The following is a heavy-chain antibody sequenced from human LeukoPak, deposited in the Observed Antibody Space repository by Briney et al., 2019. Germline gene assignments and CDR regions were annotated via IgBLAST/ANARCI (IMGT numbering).Heavy chain of an antibody. J-gene: IGHJ6*03. D-gene: IGHD6-13*01. Sequence: ASVKVSCKASGGTFRNFGISWVRQAPGQGLEWMGGIIPIFHTATYAQKFQGRVMITADESTSTAYMELSSLRSEDTAVYYCARATRCRSSSWGYYYYYYMDVWGKGTTVTISS. V-gene: IGHV1-69*13. CDR1: GGTFRNFG. CDR3: ARATRCRSSSWGYYYYYYMDV. CDR2: IIPIFHTA.